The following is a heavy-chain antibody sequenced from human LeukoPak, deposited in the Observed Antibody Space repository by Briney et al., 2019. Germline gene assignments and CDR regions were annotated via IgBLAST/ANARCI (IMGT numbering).Heavy chain of an antibody. V-gene: IGHV3-74*01. CDR1: GFTFSSYW. CDR3: ARVLNCTNGVCYWHYYYMDV. Sequence: GGSLRLSCAGSGFTFSSYWMHWVRQAPGKGLVWVSRINSDGSSTSYADSVKGRFTISRDNAKSTLYLQMNSLRAEDTAVYYCARVLNCTNGVCYWHYYYMDVWGKGTTVTVSS. D-gene: IGHD2-8*01. CDR2: INSDGSST. J-gene: IGHJ6*03.